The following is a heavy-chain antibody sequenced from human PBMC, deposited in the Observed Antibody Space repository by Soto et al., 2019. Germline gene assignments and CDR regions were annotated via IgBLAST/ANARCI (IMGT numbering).Heavy chain of an antibody. V-gene: IGHV6-1*01. CDR1: ADSVSSNRAA. CDR2: TYYRSKWYN. J-gene: IGHJ6*03. D-gene: IGHD6-13*01. Sequence: SQTLSLTCAISADSVSSNRAAWNWIQQSPSRGLEWLGRTYYRSKWYNDYAVSVKSRITINPDTYKNQFSLQLNSVTPEDTAVYYCAREGIAAAGKPPLLYYYYYMDVWGKGTTVTVSS. CDR3: AREGIAAAGKPPLLYYYYYMDV.